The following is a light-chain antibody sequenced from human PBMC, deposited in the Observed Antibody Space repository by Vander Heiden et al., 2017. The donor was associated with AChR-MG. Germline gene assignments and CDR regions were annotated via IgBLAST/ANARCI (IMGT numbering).Light chain of an antibody. CDR3: QSFDSSLSGSV. CDR1: SSNIGAGYD. Sequence: QSVLTQPPSVSGAPGQRVTISCTGSSSNIGAGYDVHWYQQLPETAPKLLIYGNSNRPSGVPDRFSGSKSGTSDSLAITGLQAEDEAEYYCQSFDSSLSGSVFGGGTKLTVL. V-gene: IGLV1-40*01. CDR2: GNS. J-gene: IGLJ2*01.